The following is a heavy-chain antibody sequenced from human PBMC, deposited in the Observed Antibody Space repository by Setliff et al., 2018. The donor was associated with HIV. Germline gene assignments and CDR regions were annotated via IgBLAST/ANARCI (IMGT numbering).Heavy chain of an antibody. D-gene: IGHD6-13*01. CDR3: ARDLPVSNWYRYGLDY. Sequence: PGGSLRLSCTASGFTFGDYAMTWFRQAPGKGLEWVAIISYDGSKKYYADSVKGRFTISRDNSKNTLYLQMNSLRAEDTAVYYCARDLPVSNWYRYGLDYWGQGTLVTVSS. V-gene: IGHV3-30*01. CDR2: ISYDGSKK. CDR1: GFTFGDYA. J-gene: IGHJ4*02.